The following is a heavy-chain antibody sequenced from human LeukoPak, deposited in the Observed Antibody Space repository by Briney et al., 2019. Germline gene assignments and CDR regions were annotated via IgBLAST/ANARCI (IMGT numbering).Heavy chain of an antibody. Sequence: SETLSLTCTVSGDSIDNYYWSWIRQPPGKGLEWIGYIYYSGSTTYNPSLKSRVTISVDTSKNQFSLKLSSVTAADMAVYYCARLESGHFDFWGQGTLVIVSS. J-gene: IGHJ4*02. D-gene: IGHD6-25*01. CDR3: ARLESGHFDF. V-gene: IGHV4-59*08. CDR1: GDSIDNYY. CDR2: IYYSGST.